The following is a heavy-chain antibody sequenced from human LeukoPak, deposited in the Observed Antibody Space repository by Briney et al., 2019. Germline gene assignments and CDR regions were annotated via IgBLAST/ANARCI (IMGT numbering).Heavy chain of an antibody. CDR2: MNPNSGNT. D-gene: IGHD6-19*01. V-gene: IGHV1-8*01. CDR1: GYTFSNYD. Sequence: ASVKVSCKASGYTFSNYDINWVRQATGQGLEWMGWMNPNSGNTGYAQKFQGRVTMTRNTSISTAYMELSSLRSEDTAVYYCARSGSTVRPDSQSIAVAGRGGDYWGQGTLVTVSS. CDR3: ARSGSTVRPDSQSIAVAGRGGDY. J-gene: IGHJ4*02.